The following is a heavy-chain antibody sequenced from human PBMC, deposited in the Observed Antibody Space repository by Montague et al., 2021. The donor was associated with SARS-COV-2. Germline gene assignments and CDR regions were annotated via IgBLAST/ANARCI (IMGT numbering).Heavy chain of an antibody. J-gene: IGHJ4*02. CDR2: IYHSGST. CDR1: GGSFSGYY. V-gene: IGHV4-34*01. CDR3: ARDRGVQYQLQMPFYFDY. D-gene: IGHD2-2*01. Sequence: SETLSLTCAVYGGSFSGYYWSWIRQPPGKGLEWIGEIYHSGSTNYNPSLKSRVTITVDTSKNQFSLRLSSVTAADTAVYYCARDRGVQYQLQMPFYFDYWGPGTLVPVSS.